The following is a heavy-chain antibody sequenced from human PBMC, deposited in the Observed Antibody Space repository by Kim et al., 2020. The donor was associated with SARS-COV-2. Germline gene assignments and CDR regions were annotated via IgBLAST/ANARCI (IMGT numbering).Heavy chain of an antibody. CDR2: PKRGRP. Sequence: PKRGRPNYAQKFQGRGTMTRDTSISTAYMELSRLRSDDTAVYYCARSGDVWGQGTTVTVSS. V-gene: IGHV1-2*02. CDR3: ARSGDV. J-gene: IGHJ6*02.